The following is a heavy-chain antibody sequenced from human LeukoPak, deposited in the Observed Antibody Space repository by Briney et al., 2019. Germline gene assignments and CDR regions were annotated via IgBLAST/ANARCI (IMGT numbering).Heavy chain of an antibody. CDR1: GITLSNYG. V-gene: IGHV3-23*01. CDR2: ISERGGST. CDR3: AKRGIVIRAVIIIGFHKEAYYFDY. Sequence: GGSLRLSCVVSGITLSNYGMSWVRQAPGKGLEWVSGISERGGSTNYADYVRGRFITSRDTSKNTVYLQMNSLRVEDTAVYFCAKRGIVIRAVIIIGFHKEAYYFDYWGQGILVTVSS. J-gene: IGHJ4*02. D-gene: IGHD3-10*01.